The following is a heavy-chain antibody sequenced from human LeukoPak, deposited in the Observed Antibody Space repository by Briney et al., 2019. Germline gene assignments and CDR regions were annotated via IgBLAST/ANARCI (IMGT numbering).Heavy chain of an antibody. CDR1: GYTFTSYD. Sequence: ASVKVSCKASGYTFTSYDINRVRQATGQGLEWMGWMNPNSGNTGYAQKFQGRVTMTRNTSISTAYMELSSLRSEDTAVYYCARGPRPLVGATTVDYWGQGTVVTVSS. CDR3: ARGPRPLVGATTVDY. V-gene: IGHV1-8*01. CDR2: MNPNSGNT. J-gene: IGHJ4*02. D-gene: IGHD1-26*01.